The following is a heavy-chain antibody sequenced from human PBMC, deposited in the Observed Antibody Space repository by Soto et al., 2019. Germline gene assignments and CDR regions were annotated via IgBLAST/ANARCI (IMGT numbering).Heavy chain of an antibody. J-gene: IGHJ5*02. CDR1: GYTFTSYG. D-gene: IGHD2-8*01. CDR2: ISAYNGNT. V-gene: IGHV1-18*01. Sequence: QVQLVQSGAEVKKPGASVKVSCKASGYTFTSYGISWVRQAPGQGLEWMGWISAYNGNTNYAQKLQGRVTMTTDTSTSTAYMELRSLRSDDTAVYYCAGVVGCTNGVCYIGWFDPWGQGTLVTVSS. CDR3: AGVVGCTNGVCYIGWFDP.